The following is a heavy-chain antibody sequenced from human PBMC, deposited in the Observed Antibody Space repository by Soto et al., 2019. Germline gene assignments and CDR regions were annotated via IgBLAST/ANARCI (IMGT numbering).Heavy chain of an antibody. CDR2: LKQDGSAK. CDR3: ARGHSSSPNWFDP. V-gene: IGHV3-7*03. D-gene: IGHD6-6*01. Sequence: EVQLVESGGGLVKPGGSLRLSWAPSGFTFSGYWMTWVRQAPGKGLEWVANLKQDGSAKYYVDSVKGRFTISKDNANNSVYLQMNSLRAEDTAVYYCARGHSSSPNWFDPWGQGTLVTVSS. J-gene: IGHJ5*02. CDR1: GFTFSGYW.